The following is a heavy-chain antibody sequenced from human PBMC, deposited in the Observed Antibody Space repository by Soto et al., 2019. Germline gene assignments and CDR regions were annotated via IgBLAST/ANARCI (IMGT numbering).Heavy chain of an antibody. CDR1: GGSISSDY. Sequence: QVQLQESGPGLVKPSEILSLTCTVSGGSISSDYWNWIRQPPGKGLEWIGYVYHSWSTKYNPSLKSRLTISVDTSKSQLSLKLSSVTAADTAVYYCARFGTSPNGNWFDPWGQGTLVTVSS. CDR3: ARFGTSPNGNWFDP. J-gene: IGHJ5*02. V-gene: IGHV4-59*01. D-gene: IGHD3-10*01. CDR2: VYHSWST.